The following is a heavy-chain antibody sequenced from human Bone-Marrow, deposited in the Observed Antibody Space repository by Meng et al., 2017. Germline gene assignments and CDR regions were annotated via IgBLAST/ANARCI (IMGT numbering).Heavy chain of an antibody. D-gene: IGHD3-22*01. V-gene: IGHV3-48*03. CDR3: ARDSPTPGSDSSGYYNYGMDV. CDR1: GFTFSSYE. J-gene: IGHJ6*02. Sequence: GGSLRLSCAASGFTFSSYEMNWVRQAPGKGLEWVSYISSSGSTIYYADSVKGRFTISRDNAKNSLYLQMNSLRAEDTAVYYCARDSPTPGSDSSGYYNYGMDVWGQGTTVTVSS. CDR2: ISSSGSTI.